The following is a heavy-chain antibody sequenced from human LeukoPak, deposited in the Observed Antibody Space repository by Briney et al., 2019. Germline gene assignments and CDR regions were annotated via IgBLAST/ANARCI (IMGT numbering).Heavy chain of an antibody. D-gene: IGHD6-19*01. V-gene: IGHV1-18*01. CDR1: GYTFTSYG. CDR2: ISAYNGNT. J-gene: IGHJ6*02. CDR3: ARDRSGWDYYYYYYGMDV. Sequence: GASVKVSCKASGYTFTSYGISWVRQAPGQGLEWMGWISAYNGNTNYAQKLQGRVTMTTDTSTSTAYMELRSLRSDDTAVYYCARDRSGWDYYYYYYGMDVWGQGILVAVSS.